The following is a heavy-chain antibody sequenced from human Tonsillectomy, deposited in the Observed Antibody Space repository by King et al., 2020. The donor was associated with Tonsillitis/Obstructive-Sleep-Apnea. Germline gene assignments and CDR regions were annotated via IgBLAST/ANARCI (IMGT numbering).Heavy chain of an antibody. Sequence: QLVQSGAEVRKPGASVKVSCKTSGYPFSVYAIHWVRQAPRQSLEWMGWIHGGSGDTKYSQKFQGRITITRDLFASTAYMELSSLTSEDTAVYYCARDEDYWGQGTLVTVS. J-gene: IGHJ4*02. CDR2: IHGGSGDT. V-gene: IGHV1-3*01. CDR1: GYPFSVYA. CDR3: ARDEDY.